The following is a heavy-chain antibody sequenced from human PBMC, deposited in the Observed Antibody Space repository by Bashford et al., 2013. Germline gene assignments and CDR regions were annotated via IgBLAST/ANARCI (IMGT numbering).Heavy chain of an antibody. CDR2: FYSSGTT. D-gene: IGHD3-3*01. CDR1: GGSISSYY. V-gene: IGHV4-59*01. Sequence: SSETLSLTCTVSGGSISSYYWSWIRQPPGKGLEWIGYFYSSGTTNYNPSLNSRVTMSADTSKNQVSLKLTSVTAADTAVYYCAGSSSFWSGYYYFDHWGQGTLVTVSS. CDR3: AGSSSFWSGYYYFDH. J-gene: IGHJ4*02.